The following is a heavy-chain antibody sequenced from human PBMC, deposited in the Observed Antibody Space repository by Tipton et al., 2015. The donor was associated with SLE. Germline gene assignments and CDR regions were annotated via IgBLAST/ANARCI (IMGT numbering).Heavy chain of an antibody. Sequence: SLRLSCAASGFTFSSYDMHWVRQVAGKPLEWVSAIGTTGDTLYSGSVKGRFSISRDNAKRSVSLQMNNLRVGDTAVYYLVRGGTDAFDIRGQGTMVAVS. J-gene: IGHJ3*02. CDR3: VRGGTDAFDI. V-gene: IGHV3-13*01. CDR2: IGTTGDT. CDR1: GFTFSSYD.